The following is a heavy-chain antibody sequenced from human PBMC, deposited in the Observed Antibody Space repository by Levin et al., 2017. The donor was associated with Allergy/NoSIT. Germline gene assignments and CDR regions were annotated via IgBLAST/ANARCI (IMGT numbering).Heavy chain of an antibody. J-gene: IGHJ4*02. V-gene: IGHV4-39*07. CDR1: GGSIRSSSYY. CDR3: ARGEAAAGISGGLWRTAPRATGPLDY. CDR2: MYYSGST. D-gene: IGHD6-13*01. Sequence: RSQTLSLPCTVSGGSIRSSSYYWGWIRQPPGKGLEWIGSMYYSGSTYYNPSLKSRVTISVDTSKNQFSLKLSSVTAADTAVYYCARGEAAAGISGGLWRTAPRATGPLDYWGQGTLVTVSS.